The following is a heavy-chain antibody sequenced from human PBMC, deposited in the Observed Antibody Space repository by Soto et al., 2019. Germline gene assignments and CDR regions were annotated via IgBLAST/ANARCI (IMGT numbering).Heavy chain of an antibody. V-gene: IGHV4-59*01. CDR1: GGSLSSYY. J-gene: IGHJ5*01. Sequence: PSETLSLTCTVSGGSLSSYYWSWIRQPPGKGLEWIGYIYYSGSTNYNPSLKSRVTIPVDTSKNQFSLKLSSVTAADTAVYYCARALFRGSGRYYNWFDPWGQGTLVTVSS. CDR3: ARALFRGSGRYYNWFDP. CDR2: IYYSGST. D-gene: IGHD3-10*01.